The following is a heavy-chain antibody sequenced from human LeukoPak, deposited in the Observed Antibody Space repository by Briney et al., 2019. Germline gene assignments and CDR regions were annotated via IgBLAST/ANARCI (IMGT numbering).Heavy chain of an antibody. CDR2: IKQDGSEK. CDR1: GITFSRHW. Sequence: PGGSLRLSCVASGITFSRHWMKWVRQAPGKGLEWVANIKQDGSEKFYVDSVRGRFTISRDNAKNSLYLQMNSLRAEDTAVYYCARESSSSFDYWGQGTSVTVSS. CDR3: ARESSSSFDY. V-gene: IGHV3-7*01. D-gene: IGHD6-13*01. J-gene: IGHJ4*02.